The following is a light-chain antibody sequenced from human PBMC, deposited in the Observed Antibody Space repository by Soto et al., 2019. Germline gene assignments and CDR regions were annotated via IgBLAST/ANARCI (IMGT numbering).Light chain of an antibody. V-gene: IGLV2-8*01. CDR2: EVT. CDR1: SSDVGGYNY. Sequence: QSALTQPPSASGSPGQSVTISCTGASSDVGGYNYVSWCQQHPGKAHKLMIYEVTKRPSGVPDRFSGSKSGNTASLTVSGLQAEDEADYYCSSYAGSNNLVFGGGTKVTVL. CDR3: SSYAGSNNLV. J-gene: IGLJ3*02.